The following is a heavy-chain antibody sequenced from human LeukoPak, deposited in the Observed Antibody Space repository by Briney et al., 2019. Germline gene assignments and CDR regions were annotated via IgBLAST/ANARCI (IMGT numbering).Heavy chain of an antibody. CDR1: GFTFSSYN. CDR2: ISDSGSTI. V-gene: IGHV3-48*02. D-gene: IGHD6-13*01. J-gene: IGHJ5*02. CDR3: ARGIAAVGPPHL. Sequence: GGSLRLSCAASGFTFSSYNMNWVRQAPGKGLEWVSYISDSGSTIYYADSVKGRFTISRDNAKISLYLQMNSLRDEDTAVYYCARGIAAVGPPHLWGQGTLVTVSS.